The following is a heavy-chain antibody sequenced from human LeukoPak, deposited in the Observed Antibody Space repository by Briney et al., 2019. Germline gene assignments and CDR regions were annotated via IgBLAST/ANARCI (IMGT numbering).Heavy chain of an antibody. CDR3: AKGKYNRDAFDI. V-gene: IGHV3-23*01. D-gene: IGHD6-6*01. Sequence: PGGSLRLSCAASGFTFSSYAMSWVRQAPGKGLEWVSGISGSGGSTYYADSVKGRFTISRDNSKSTLYLQMNSLRAEDTAVFYCAKGKYNRDAFDIWGLGTMVTVSS. J-gene: IGHJ3*02. CDR2: ISGSGGST. CDR1: GFTFSSYA.